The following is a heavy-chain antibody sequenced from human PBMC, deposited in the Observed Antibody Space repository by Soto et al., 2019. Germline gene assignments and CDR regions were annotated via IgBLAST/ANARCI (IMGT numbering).Heavy chain of an antibody. Sequence: GGSLRLSCAASGFTFSSYAMSWVRQAPGKGLEWVSEITANGGTTNYADSVKGRFTISRDNSKNTLSLQMNSLRVEDTAVYHCASSRRGGYWGQGILVTVSS. CDR1: GFTFSSYA. CDR3: ASSRRGGY. V-gene: IGHV3-23*01. CDR2: ITANGGTT. J-gene: IGHJ4*02. D-gene: IGHD2-15*01.